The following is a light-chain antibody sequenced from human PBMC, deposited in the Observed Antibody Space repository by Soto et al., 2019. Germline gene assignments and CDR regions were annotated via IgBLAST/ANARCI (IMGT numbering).Light chain of an antibody. CDR2: AAY. Sequence: EIVLTQSPGTLSLSPGERATLSCRSSQSVNSNYLAWYQQKPGQAPRLLIYAAYSRAAGFPYRFSGSGSETDFTLTISRLEPEDFAVYYCQQYNNWWTFGQGTKVE. V-gene: IGKV3-20*01. CDR3: QQYNNWWT. J-gene: IGKJ1*01. CDR1: QSVNSNY.